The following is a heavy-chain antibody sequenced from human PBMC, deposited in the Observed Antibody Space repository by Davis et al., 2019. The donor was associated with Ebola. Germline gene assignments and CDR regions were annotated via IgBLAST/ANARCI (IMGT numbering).Heavy chain of an antibody. V-gene: IGHV3-73*01. CDR2: IRSKANSYAT. Sequence: GESLKISCAASGFTFSSYWMSWVRQASGKGLEWVGRIRSKANSYATAYAASVKGRFTISRDDSKNTAYLQMNSLKTEDTAVYYCTTRIVVVPAAIYSGYDDFDYWGQGTLVTVSS. J-gene: IGHJ4*02. CDR3: TTRIVVVPAAIYSGYDDFDY. D-gene: IGHD2-2*02. CDR1: GFTFSSYW.